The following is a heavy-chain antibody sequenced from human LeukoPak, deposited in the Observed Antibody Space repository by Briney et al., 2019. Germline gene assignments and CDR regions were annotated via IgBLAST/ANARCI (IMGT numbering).Heavy chain of an antibody. J-gene: IGHJ4*02. CDR1: GGSISSYY. Sequence: PSETLSLTCTVSGGSISSYYWSWIRQPAGKGLEWIGRIYTSGSTNYNPSLKSRVTMSVDTSKNQFSLKLSSVTAADTAVYYCARDGLYYDSSGYYAHWGQGTLVTVSS. V-gene: IGHV4-4*07. D-gene: IGHD3-22*01. CDR2: IYTSGST. CDR3: ARDGLYYDSSGYYAH.